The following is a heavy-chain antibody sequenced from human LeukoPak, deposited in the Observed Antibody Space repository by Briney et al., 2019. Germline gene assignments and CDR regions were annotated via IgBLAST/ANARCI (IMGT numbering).Heavy chain of an antibody. V-gene: IGHV3-66*01. CDR3: ARAIKQWLGNNDAFDI. Sequence: AGGSLRLPCAASGFTVSSNYMSWVRQAPGKGLEWVPVIYSGGSTYYADSVKGRFTISRDNSKNTLYLQMNSLRAEDTAVYYCARAIKQWLGNNDAFDIWGQGTMVTVSS. J-gene: IGHJ3*02. D-gene: IGHD6-19*01. CDR2: IYSGGST. CDR1: GFTVSSNY.